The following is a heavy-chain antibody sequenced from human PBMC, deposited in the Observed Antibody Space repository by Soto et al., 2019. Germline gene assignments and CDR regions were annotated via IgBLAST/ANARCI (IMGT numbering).Heavy chain of an antibody. Sequence: LRLSCAASGFTFSSYAMHWVRQAPGKGLEWVAVISYDGSNKYYADSVKGRFTISRDNSEKTLYLQMNSLRADDTAVYYCARAGAVTTDYYYYGMDVWGQGTTVTV. V-gene: IGHV3-30-3*01. CDR1: GFTFSSYA. CDR3: ARAGAVTTDYYYYGMDV. J-gene: IGHJ6*02. CDR2: ISYDGSNK. D-gene: IGHD4-17*01.